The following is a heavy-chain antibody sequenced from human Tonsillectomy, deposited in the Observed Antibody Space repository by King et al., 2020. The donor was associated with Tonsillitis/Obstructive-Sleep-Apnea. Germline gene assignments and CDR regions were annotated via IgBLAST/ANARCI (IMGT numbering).Heavy chain of an antibody. CDR3: ARDISSSGTVYYYYYYVDV. Sequence: VQLVQSGSELKKPGASVKVSCEASGYTFTSYTINWVRQAPGQGLEWMGWINTNTGNPTYAQGFTGRFVFSLDTSVSTAYLQISSLKAEDNAVYYCARDISSSGTVYYYYYYVDVWGKGTTLTVSS. J-gene: IGHJ6*03. CDR1: GYTFTSYT. V-gene: IGHV7-4-1*02. CDR2: INTNTGNP. D-gene: IGHD6-6*01.